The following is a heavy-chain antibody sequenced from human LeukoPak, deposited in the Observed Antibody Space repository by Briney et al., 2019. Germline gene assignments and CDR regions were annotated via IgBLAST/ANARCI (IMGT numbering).Heavy chain of an antibody. J-gene: IGHJ6*02. CDR1: GFTFSSYA. CDR3: ARDPSGGSSFYYYGMDV. V-gene: IGHV3-30-3*01. CDR2: ISSDGSNK. Sequence: PGRSLRLSCAASGFTFSSYAMHRVRQAPGKGLEWVAVISSDGSNKYYADSVKGRFTISRDNSKNTLDLQMNSLRAEDTAVYYCARDPSGGSSFYYYGMDVWGQGPTVTVSS. D-gene: IGHD6-6*01.